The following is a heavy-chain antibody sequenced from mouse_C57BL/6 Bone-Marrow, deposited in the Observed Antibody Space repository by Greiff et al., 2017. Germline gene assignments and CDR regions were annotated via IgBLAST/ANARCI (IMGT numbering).Heavy chain of an antibody. V-gene: IGHV2-6*01. D-gene: IGHD4-1*02. CDR1: GFSLTSYG. CDR3: ASEGSTGPFAY. J-gene: IGHJ3*01. CDR2: IWGVGST. Sequence: VQVVESGPGLVAPSQSLSITCTVSGFSLTSYGVDWVRQSPGKGLEWLGVIWGVGSTKYNSALKSRLSISKDNSKSQVFLKMNSLQTDDTAMYYCASEGSTGPFAYWGQGTLVTVSA.